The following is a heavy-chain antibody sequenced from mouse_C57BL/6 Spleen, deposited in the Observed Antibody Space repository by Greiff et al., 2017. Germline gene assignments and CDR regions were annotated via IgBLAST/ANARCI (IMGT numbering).Heavy chain of an antibody. CDR2: IDPEDGDT. J-gene: IGHJ4*01. D-gene: IGHD1-1*01. V-gene: IGHV14-1*01. CDR3: TRYYYGSGYGGGYYAMDY. CDR1: GFNTKDYY. Sequence: VQLQQPGAELVRPGASVKLSCTASGFNTKDYYMHWVKQRPEQGLEWIGRIDPEDGDTEYAPKFQGKATMTADTSSNTAYLQLSSLTSEDTAVYYCTRYYYGSGYGGGYYAMDYWGQGTSVTVSS.